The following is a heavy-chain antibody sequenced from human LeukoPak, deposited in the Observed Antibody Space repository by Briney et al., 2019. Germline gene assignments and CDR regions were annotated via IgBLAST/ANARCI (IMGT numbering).Heavy chain of an antibody. CDR2: ISSSSSTI. CDR1: GFTFSSYS. Sequence: GGSLRFSCAASGFTFSSYSMNWVRQAPGKGLEWVSYISSSSSTIYYADSVKGRFTISRDNAKNSLYLQMNSLRAEDTAVYYCARGMLGYCSGGSCYGDYWGKGTTVTVSS. V-gene: IGHV3-48*01. D-gene: IGHD2-15*01. J-gene: IGHJ6*04. CDR3: ARGMLGYCSGGSCYGDY.